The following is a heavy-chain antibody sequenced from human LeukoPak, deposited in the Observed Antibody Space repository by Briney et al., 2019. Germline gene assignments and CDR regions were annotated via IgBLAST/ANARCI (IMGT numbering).Heavy chain of an antibody. J-gene: IGHJ3*02. CDR3: ARASDSCSGGSCYPDAFDI. D-gene: IGHD2-15*01. CDR1: GGSLSSYY. CDR2: IYTSEST. Sequence: NSSETLSLTCTVSGGSLSSYYWSWIRQPAGKGLEWIGRIYTSESTNYNPSLKSRVTMSVDTSKNQFSLKLTSVTAADTAVYYCARASDSCSGGSCYPDAFDIWGQGTMVTVSS. V-gene: IGHV4-4*07.